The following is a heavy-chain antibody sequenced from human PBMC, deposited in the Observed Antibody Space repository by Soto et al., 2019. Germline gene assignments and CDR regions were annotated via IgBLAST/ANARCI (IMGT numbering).Heavy chain of an antibody. J-gene: IGHJ4*02. CDR2: IYYSGST. D-gene: IGHD3-22*01. CDR3: ARGVRVYDSSGYYLDY. Sequence: QVQLQESGPGLVKPSETLSLTCTVSGGSISSYYWSWIRQPPGKGLEWIGYIYYSGSTNYNPSLKSRVTISVDTSKNQFSLKLSSVTAADTAVYYCARGVRVYDSSGYYLDYWGQGTLVTVSS. CDR1: GGSISSYY. V-gene: IGHV4-59*01.